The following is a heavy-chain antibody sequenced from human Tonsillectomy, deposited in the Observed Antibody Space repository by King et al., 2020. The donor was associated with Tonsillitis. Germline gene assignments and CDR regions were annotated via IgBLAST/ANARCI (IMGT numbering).Heavy chain of an antibody. J-gene: IGHJ3*02. D-gene: IGHD3-10*01. CDR2: ISNDGSNK. Sequence: VQLVESGGGVIQPGRSLRLSCAASGFTFSSYGMHWVRQAPGKGLEWVAVISNDGSNKYYADAVKGRFTISRDNSKNTLYLQMSSLRAEDTAVYYCANCGGITWGREFIPDPGFDIWGQGTMVTVSS. CDR1: GFTFSSYG. V-gene: IGHV3-30*18. CDR3: ANCGGITWGREFIPDPGFDI.